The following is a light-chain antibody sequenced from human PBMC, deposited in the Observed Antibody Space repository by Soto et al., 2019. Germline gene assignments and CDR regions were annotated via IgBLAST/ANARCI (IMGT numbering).Light chain of an antibody. J-gene: IGKJ5*01. Sequence: IVLTQSPGTLSLSRGKRATLSCRSSQSISSSYLAWYQQKPGQAPRLLIYDASNRATGIPARFSGSGSGTDFTLTISSLEPEDFAVYYCQQRSNWPITLGQGTRLEIK. CDR1: QSISSSY. V-gene: IGKV3-11*01. CDR3: QQRSNWPIT. CDR2: DAS.